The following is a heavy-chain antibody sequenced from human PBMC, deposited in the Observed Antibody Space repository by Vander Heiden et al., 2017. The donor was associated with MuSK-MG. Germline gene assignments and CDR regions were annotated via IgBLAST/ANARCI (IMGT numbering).Heavy chain of an antibody. CDR2: IKQDGSEK. J-gene: IGHJ3*01. CDR3: AKFWSGHDAFAV. V-gene: IGHV3-7*01. CDR1: GFTFSSYW. D-gene: IGHD3-3*01. Sequence: EMQLVESGGGLVQPGGSLRLPCAASGFTFSSYWMSWVRQAPGKGLEWVANIKQDGSEKNYVDSVKGRFTISRDNAKNSLYLQMNSLRAEDTAVYYCAKFWSGHDAFAVWGQGTMVTVSS.